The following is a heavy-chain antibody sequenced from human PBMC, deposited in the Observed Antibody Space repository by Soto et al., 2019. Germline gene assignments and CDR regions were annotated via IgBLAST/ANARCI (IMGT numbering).Heavy chain of an antibody. V-gene: IGHV3-7*01. D-gene: IGHD5-18*01. CDR1: GFTFSSYW. J-gene: IGHJ6*02. Sequence: EVQLVESGGGLVQPGGSLRLSCAASGFTFSSYWMSWVRQAPGKGLEWVANIKQDGSEKYYVDSVKGRFTISRDNAKNSLYLQMNSLRAGDTAVYYCARDAWIQSTYGMDVWGQGATFTVSS. CDR3: ARDAWIQSTYGMDV. CDR2: IKQDGSEK.